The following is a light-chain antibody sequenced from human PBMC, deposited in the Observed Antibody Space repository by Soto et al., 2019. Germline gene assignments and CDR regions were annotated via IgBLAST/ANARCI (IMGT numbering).Light chain of an antibody. J-gene: IGKJ1*01. CDR3: QHYNSYSEA. V-gene: IGKV1-5*03. CDR1: QTISSW. Sequence: DIQMTQSPSTLSGSVGDRVTITGRASQTISSWLAWYQQKPGKAPQLLTYKAPTLKSGVPSRLSGSGSGTEFTLTISTLQTDDFATYYCQHYNSYSEAFGQGTKV. CDR2: KAP.